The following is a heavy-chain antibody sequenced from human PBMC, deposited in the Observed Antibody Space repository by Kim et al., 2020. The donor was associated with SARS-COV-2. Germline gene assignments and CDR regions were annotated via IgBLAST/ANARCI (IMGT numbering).Heavy chain of an antibody. J-gene: IGHJ1*01. CDR3: TRDPV. CDR2: INSDGSST. Sequence: SRINSDGSSTYYADSVRGRFTISRDNAKNTLYLQMNSLTAEDTGVYYCTRDPVWGQGTLVTVSS. V-gene: IGHV3-74*01.